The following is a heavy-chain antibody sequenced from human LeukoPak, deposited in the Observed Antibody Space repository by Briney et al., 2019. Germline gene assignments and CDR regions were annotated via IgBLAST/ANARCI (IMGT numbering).Heavy chain of an antibody. Sequence: PGRSLRLSCEASGFTFSSYGMHWVRQAPGKGLEWVAVIWYDGSNKYYADSVKGRFTISRDNSKNTLYLQMNSLRAEDTAVYYCARGSVTTVYYFDYWGQGTLVTVSS. J-gene: IGHJ4*02. V-gene: IGHV3-33*01. CDR3: ARGSVTTVYYFDY. CDR2: IWYDGSNK. D-gene: IGHD4-17*01. CDR1: GFTFSSYG.